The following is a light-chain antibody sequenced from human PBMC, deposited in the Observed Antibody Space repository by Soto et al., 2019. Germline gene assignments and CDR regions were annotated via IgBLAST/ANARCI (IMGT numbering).Light chain of an antibody. Sequence: DIQMTQSPSSLSASVGDRVTITCRASQGIANSLAWYQQKPGKGPQLLIYGASTLHSGVLSRFSGSGFGTDFTLAISSLQPEDVATYYCQNDNSALSRTFGQGTKVEIK. V-gene: IGKV1-27*01. CDR3: QNDNSALSRT. CDR1: QGIANS. CDR2: GAS. J-gene: IGKJ1*01.